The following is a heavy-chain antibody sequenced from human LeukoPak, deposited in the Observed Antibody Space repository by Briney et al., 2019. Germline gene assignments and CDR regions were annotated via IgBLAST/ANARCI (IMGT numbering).Heavy chain of an antibody. Sequence: ASVKVSCKASGGTFSSYAISWVRQAPGQGLEWMGWISAYNGNTNYAQKLQGRVTMTTDTSTSTAYMELRSLRSDDTAVYYCARDVCSNGVCYTYNYWGQGTLVTVSS. CDR2: ISAYNGNT. D-gene: IGHD2-8*01. CDR1: GGTFSSYA. V-gene: IGHV1-18*01. J-gene: IGHJ4*02. CDR3: ARDVCSNGVCYTYNY.